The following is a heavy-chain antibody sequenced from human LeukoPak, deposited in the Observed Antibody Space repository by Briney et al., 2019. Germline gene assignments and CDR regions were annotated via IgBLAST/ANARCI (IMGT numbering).Heavy chain of an antibody. Sequence: GGSLRLSCAASGFTFSSYSMNWVRQAPGKGLEWVSSIRGSGGSTFYADSVKGRFIISRDNSKNTLYLQMNSLRAEDTAAYYCAKSYSSSWHYFDYWGQGTLVTVSS. CDR3: AKSYSSSWHYFDY. CDR2: IRGSGGST. CDR1: GFTFSSYS. D-gene: IGHD6-13*01. V-gene: IGHV3-23*01. J-gene: IGHJ4*02.